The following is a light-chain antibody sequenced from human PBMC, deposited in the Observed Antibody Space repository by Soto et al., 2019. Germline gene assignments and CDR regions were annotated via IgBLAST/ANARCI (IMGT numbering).Light chain of an antibody. CDR1: RSNIGSNY. J-gene: IGLJ3*02. Sequence: QSVLTQPPSASGTPGQRVTISCSGTRSNIGSNYVYWYQQLPGTAPKLLIYSNNQRPSGVPDRFSGSKSGTSASLAISGPRSEDEADYYCAAWDDSLSANWVFGGGTKLTVL. CDR2: SNN. CDR3: AAWDDSLSANWV. V-gene: IGLV1-47*02.